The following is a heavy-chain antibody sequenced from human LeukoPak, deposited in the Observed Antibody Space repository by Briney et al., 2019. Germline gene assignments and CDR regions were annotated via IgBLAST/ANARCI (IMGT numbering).Heavy chain of an antibody. CDR2: INHSGST. J-gene: IGHJ3*02. D-gene: IGHD3-10*01. CDR3: VSGTYYYGSGKSAFDI. Sequence: SETLSLTCAVYGGSFSGYYWSWIRQPPGKGLEWIGEINHSGSTNYNPSLKSRVTISVDTSKNQFSLKLSSVTAADTAVYYCVSGTYYYGSGKSAFDIWGQGTMVTVSS. V-gene: IGHV4-34*01. CDR1: GGSFSGYY.